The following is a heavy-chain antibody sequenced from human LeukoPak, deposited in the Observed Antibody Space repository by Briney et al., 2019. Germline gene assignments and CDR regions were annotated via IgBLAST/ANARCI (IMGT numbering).Heavy chain of an antibody. CDR1: GFTFSSYA. D-gene: IGHD6-13*01. V-gene: IGHV3-30*04. CDR3: AKAAAGFVDY. CDR2: ISYDGSNK. Sequence: GGSLRLSCAASGFTFSSYAMHWVRQAPGKGLEWVAVISYDGSNKYYADSVKGRFTISRDNSKNTLYLQMNSLRAEDTAVYYCAKAAAGFVDYWGQGTLVTVSS. J-gene: IGHJ4*02.